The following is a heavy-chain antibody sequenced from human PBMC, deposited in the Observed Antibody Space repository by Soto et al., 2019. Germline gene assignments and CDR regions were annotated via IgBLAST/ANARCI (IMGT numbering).Heavy chain of an antibody. CDR3: AIRAGTTYRSGGLGRAFDI. V-gene: IGHV1-2*04. CDR2: INPNSGGT. Sequence: ASVKVSCKASGYTCTGYYMHWVRQAPGQGLEWMGWINPNSGGTNYAQKFQGWVTMTRDTSISTAYMELSRLRSDDTAVYYCAIRAGTTYRSGGLGRAFDIWGQGTMVTVSS. CDR1: GYTCTGYY. J-gene: IGHJ3*02. D-gene: IGHD1-1*01.